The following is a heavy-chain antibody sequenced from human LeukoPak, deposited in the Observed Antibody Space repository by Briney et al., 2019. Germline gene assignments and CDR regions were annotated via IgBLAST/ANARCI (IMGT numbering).Heavy chain of an antibody. Sequence: SETLPLTCTVSGGSISSGSYYWSWIRQPAGKGLEWIGRIYTSGSTNYNPSLKSRVTISVDTSKNQFSLKLSSVTAADTAVYYCATSKDYGGNRPYYFDYWGQGTLVTVSS. CDR3: ATSKDYGGNRPYYFDY. D-gene: IGHD4-23*01. V-gene: IGHV4-61*02. J-gene: IGHJ4*02. CDR1: GGSISSGSYY. CDR2: IYTSGST.